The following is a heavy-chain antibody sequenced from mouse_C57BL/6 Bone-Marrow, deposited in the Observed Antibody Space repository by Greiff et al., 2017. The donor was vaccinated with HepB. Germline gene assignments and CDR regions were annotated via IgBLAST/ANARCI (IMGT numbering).Heavy chain of an antibody. V-gene: IGHV1-19*01. D-gene: IGHD1-1*01. CDR2: INPYNGGT. CDR1: GYTFTDYY. J-gene: IGHJ1*03. Sequence: VQLQQSGPVLVKPGASVKMSCKASGYTFTDYYMNWVKQSHGKSLEWIGVINPYNGGTSYNQKFKGKATLTVDKSSSTAYMELNSLTSEDSAVYYCARRSLYYGSSYWYFDVWGTGTTVTVSS. CDR3: ARRSLYYGSSYWYFDV.